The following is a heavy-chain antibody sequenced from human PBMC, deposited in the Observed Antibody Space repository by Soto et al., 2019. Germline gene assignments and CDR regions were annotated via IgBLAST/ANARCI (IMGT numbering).Heavy chain of an antibody. CDR2: IYHSGST. CDR1: GGSISSGGYS. J-gene: IGHJ4*02. D-gene: IGHD2-8*02. V-gene: IGHV4-30-2*01. CDR3: ARDKITGLVDY. Sequence: SETLSLTCAVSGGSISSGGYSWSWIRQPPGKGLEWIGYIYHSGSTYYNPSLKSRVTISVDRSKNQFSLKLSSVTAADTAVYYCARDKITGLVDYWGQGTRDTESS.